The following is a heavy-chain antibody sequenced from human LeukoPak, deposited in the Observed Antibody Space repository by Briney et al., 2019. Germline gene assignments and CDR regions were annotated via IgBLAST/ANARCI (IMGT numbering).Heavy chain of an antibody. Sequence: ASVKVSCKASGYTFTSYGVSWVRQAPGQGLEWMGWISAYNGDTKYAQKLHGRVTMTTDTSTSTAYMELRSLRSDDTAVYYCARGSEYSSSGSIDYWGQGTLVTVSS. CDR3: ARGSEYSSSGSIDY. D-gene: IGHD6-6*01. V-gene: IGHV1-18*01. CDR2: ISAYNGDT. J-gene: IGHJ4*02. CDR1: GYTFTSYG.